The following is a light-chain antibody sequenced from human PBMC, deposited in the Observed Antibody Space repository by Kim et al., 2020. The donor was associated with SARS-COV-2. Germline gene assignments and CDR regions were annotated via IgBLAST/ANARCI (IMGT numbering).Light chain of an antibody. V-gene: IGKV3D-7*01. CDR3: LQDYNLSIT. CDR2: GVS. Sequence: PLYRLTLSCRASQGVSSSHFSWDPQKPVQAPSLLSVGVSTSATRIPARCSGVGSGTDFSFPISSLQPQDFVVYYCLQDYNLSITFGQGTRLWI. CDR1: QGVSSSH. J-gene: IGKJ5*01.